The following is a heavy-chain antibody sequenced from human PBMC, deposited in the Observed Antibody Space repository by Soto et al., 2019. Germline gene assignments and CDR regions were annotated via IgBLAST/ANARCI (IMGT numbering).Heavy chain of an antibody. CDR2: IGTQHDT. V-gene: IGHV3-13*01. D-gene: IGHD2-8*02. Sequence: EVQLVESGGGLVQPGGSLRLSCAASGFTFSAYDMHWVRQATGKGLEWVSAIGTQHDTYYPDSVKGRFTISRENSKNSLYLQMNSPRAGDTAVYYCARQASYWHGGGGWFDPWGQGTLVTVSS. CDR3: ARQASYWHGGGGWFDP. CDR1: GFTFSAYD. J-gene: IGHJ5*02.